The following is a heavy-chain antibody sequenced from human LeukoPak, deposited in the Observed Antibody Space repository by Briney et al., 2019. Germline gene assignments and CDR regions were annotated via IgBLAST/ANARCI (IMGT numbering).Heavy chain of an antibody. J-gene: IGHJ4*02. V-gene: IGHV4-30-4*08. Sequence: SETLSLTCTVSGGSISSGDYYWSWIRQPPGKGLEWIGYIYYSGSTYYNPSLKSRVTISVDTSKNQFSLKLSSVTAADTAVYYCARHPPQISMVRGAVHLPDYWGQGTLVSVSS. D-gene: IGHD3-10*01. CDR1: GGSISSGDYY. CDR2: IYYSGST. CDR3: ARHPPQISMVRGAVHLPDY.